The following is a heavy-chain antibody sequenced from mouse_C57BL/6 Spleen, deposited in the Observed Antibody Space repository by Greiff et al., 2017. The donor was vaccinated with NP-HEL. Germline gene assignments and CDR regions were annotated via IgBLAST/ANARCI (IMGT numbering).Heavy chain of an antibody. CDR1: GFTFTDYY. CDR2: LRNKANGYTT. CDR3: ARYPTGGFDY. Sequence: EVQGVESGGGLVQPGGSLSLSCAASGFTFTDYYMSWVRQPPGKALEWLGFLRNKANGYTTEYSASVKGRFTISTDNSQSILYLQMNALRAEDSATYYCARYPTGGFDYWGQGTTLTVSS. V-gene: IGHV7-3*01. D-gene: IGHD2-10*01. J-gene: IGHJ2*01.